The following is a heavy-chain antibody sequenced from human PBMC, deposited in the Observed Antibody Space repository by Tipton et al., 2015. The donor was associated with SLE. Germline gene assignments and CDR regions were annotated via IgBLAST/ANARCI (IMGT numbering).Heavy chain of an antibody. CDR3: ARQYYDVLTDCPWFDP. Sequence: TLSLTCAVYGGSFSGYYWTWIRQSPGKGLEWIGEINYSGSTNYNPSLTSRVTISIDTSKNHFSLQLTSVTAADTALYYCARQYYDVLTDCPWFDPWGQGTLVTVSS. J-gene: IGHJ5*02. V-gene: IGHV4-34*01. CDR1: GGSFSGYY. CDR2: INYSGST. D-gene: IGHD3-9*01.